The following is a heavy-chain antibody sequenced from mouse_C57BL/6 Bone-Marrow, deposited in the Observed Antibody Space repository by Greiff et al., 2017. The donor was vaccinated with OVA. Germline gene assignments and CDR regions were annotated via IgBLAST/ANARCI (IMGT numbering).Heavy chain of an antibody. CDR1: GYAFTNYL. J-gene: IGHJ1*03. Sequence: QVQLQQSGAELVRPGTSVKVSCKASGYAFTNYLIEWVKQRPGQGLEWIGVINPGSGGTNYNEKFKGKATLTADKSSSTAYMQLSSLTSEDSAVYFCARRAFYGSSPNFDVWGTGTTVTVSS. V-gene: IGHV1-54*01. CDR2: INPGSGGT. CDR3: ARRAFYGSSPNFDV. D-gene: IGHD1-1*01.